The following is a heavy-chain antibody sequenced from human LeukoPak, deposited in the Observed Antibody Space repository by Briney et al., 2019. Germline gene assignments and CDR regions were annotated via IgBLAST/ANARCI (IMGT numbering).Heavy chain of an antibody. CDR3: VRYCSSTSCYRYYYYGVDV. D-gene: IGHD2-2*02. V-gene: IGHV1-8*01. J-gene: IGHJ6*02. CDR2: MNPNSGNT. Sequence: ASVKVSCKASGYTFTSYDINWVRRATGQGLEWMGWMNPNSGNTGYAQKFQGRVTMTRNTSISTAYMELSSLRSEDTAVYYCVRYCSSTSCYRYYYYGVDVWGQGTTVTVSS. CDR1: GYTFTSYD.